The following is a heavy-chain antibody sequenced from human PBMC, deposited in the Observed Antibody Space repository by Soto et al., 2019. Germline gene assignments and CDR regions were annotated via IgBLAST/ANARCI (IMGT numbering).Heavy chain of an antibody. J-gene: IGHJ4*02. D-gene: IGHD6-6*01. CDR1: GFTFSNYA. CDR3: AKERLVRDFDY. Sequence: EVQLLDSGGGLVQPGGSLRLSCEASGFTFSNYAMNWVRPAPGKGLEWVLGISGGGDNTYYVDSVKGRFTISRDNSNNPVFVQMNSLIAEDTALYYCAKERLVRDFDYWGQGALVTVSS. V-gene: IGHV3-23*01. CDR2: ISGGGDNT.